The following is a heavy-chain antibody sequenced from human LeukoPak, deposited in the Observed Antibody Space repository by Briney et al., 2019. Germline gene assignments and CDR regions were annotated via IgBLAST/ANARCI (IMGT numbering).Heavy chain of an antibody. V-gene: IGHV4-38-2*02. Sequence: SETLSLTCSVSGYSISSGYYWGWIRQPPGKGLEWIGSIYHSGSTYYNPSLKSRVTISVDTSKNQFSLKLSSVTAADTAVYYCARFGIPPPTPPRHYYYYYMDVWGKGTTVTVSS. CDR2: IYHSGST. J-gene: IGHJ6*03. CDR3: ARFGIPPPTPPRHYYYYYMDV. D-gene: IGHD3-16*01. CDR1: GYSISSGYY.